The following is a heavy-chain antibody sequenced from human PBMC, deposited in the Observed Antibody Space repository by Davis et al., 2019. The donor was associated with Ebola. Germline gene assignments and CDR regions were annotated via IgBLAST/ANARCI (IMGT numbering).Heavy chain of an antibody. Sequence: ASVKVSCKASGYTFTGYYMHWVRQAPGQGLEWMGWINPNSGGTNYAQKFQGRVTMTRDTSISTAYMELSRLRSDDTAVYYCARDRERITIFGVVTCYYGMDVWGQGTTVTVSS. CDR2: INPNSGGT. CDR3: ARDRERITIFGVVTCYYGMDV. CDR1: GYTFTGYY. J-gene: IGHJ6*02. V-gene: IGHV1-2*02. D-gene: IGHD3-3*01.